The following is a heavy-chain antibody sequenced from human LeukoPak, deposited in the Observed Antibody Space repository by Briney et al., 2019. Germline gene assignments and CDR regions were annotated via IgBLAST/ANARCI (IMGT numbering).Heavy chain of an antibody. V-gene: IGHV4-59*08. Sequence: SETLSLTCTVSGGSISSYYWSWIRQPPGKGLEWIGYIYYSGGTNYNPSLKSRVTISVDTSKNQFSLKLSSVTAADTAVYYCARQAGYYYYYYMDVWGKGTTVTVSS. CDR2: IYYSGGT. J-gene: IGHJ6*03. D-gene: IGHD6-13*01. CDR1: GGSISSYY. CDR3: ARQAGYYYYYYMDV.